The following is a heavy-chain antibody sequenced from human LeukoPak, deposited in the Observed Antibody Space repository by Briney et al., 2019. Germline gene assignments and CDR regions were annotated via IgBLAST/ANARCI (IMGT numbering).Heavy chain of an antibody. J-gene: IGHJ4*02. D-gene: IGHD6-19*01. V-gene: IGHV4-59*01. CDR1: GGSITRFY. CDR2: IYDIGTT. Sequence: SETLSLSCTVSGGSITRFYWSWIRQPPGKGLEWIGYIYDIGTTNYNPSLKTRVTMSVDTSNNQFSLKLSSVTAADTAVYYCAREGTDSGWYRYYFDYWGQGTLVTVSS. CDR3: AREGTDSGWYRYYFDY.